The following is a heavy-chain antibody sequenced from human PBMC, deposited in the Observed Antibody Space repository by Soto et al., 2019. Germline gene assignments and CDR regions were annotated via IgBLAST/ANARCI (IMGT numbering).Heavy chain of an antibody. CDR3: ARVSGSYGGGVNYYYGMDV. CDR1: GFTVSSNY. D-gene: IGHD1-26*01. CDR2: IYSGGST. Sequence: QTGGSLRLSCAASGFTVSSNYKSWVRQAPGKGLEWVSVIYSGGSTYYADSVKGRFTISRDNSKNTLYLQMNSLRAEDTAVYYCARVSGSYGGGVNYYYGMDVWGQGTTVTVS. V-gene: IGHV3-53*01. J-gene: IGHJ6*02.